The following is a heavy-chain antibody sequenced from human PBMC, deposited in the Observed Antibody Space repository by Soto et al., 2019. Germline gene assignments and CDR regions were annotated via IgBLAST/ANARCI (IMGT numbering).Heavy chain of an antibody. CDR1: GYTFTSYA. V-gene: IGHV1-3*01. D-gene: IGHD2-15*01. Sequence: GASVKVSCKASGYTFTSYAMHWVRQAPGQRLEWMGWINAGNGNTKYSQKFQGRVTITRDTSASTAYMELSSLRSEDTAVYYCARVYCSGGSCYPSDYWAQGTLVTVSS. CDR3: ARVYCSGGSCYPSDY. J-gene: IGHJ4*02. CDR2: INAGNGNT.